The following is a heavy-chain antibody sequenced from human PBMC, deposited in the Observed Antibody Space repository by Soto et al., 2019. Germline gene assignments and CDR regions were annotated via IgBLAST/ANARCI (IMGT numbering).Heavy chain of an antibody. D-gene: IGHD3-22*01. CDR3: ARGGYYYDSSGYHMGAPTV. Sequence: SVKVSWKACGVTFSSYAISSVRHAPGQGLEWMGGIIPIFGTANYAQKFQGRVTITADESTSTAYMELSSLRSEDTAVYYCARGGYYYDSSGYHMGAPTVWGKGTTVPVSP. J-gene: IGHJ6*04. V-gene: IGHV1-69*13. CDR2: IIPIFGTA. CDR1: GVTFSSYA.